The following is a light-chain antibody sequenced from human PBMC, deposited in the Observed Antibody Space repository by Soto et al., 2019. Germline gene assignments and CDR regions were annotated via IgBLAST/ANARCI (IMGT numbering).Light chain of an antibody. CDR2: SND. CDR3: AAWDDTLGGFYV. J-gene: IGLJ1*01. V-gene: IGLV1-47*02. CDR1: GSNIGSHT. Sequence: QSVLTQPPSASGTPGQRVTISCSGSGSNIGSHTVSWYQQLPGTAPNLLIYSNDQRSSGVPGRFSAFKSGTSASLAISALRPEDEADYYCAAWDDTLGGFYVFGTGTKVTVL.